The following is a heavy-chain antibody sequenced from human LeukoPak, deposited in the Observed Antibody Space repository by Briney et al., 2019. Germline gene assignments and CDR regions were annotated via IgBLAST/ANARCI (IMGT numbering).Heavy chain of an antibody. Sequence: ASVKVSCKASGYTFTGYYMHWVRQAPGQGLEWMGWINPNSGGTNYAQKFQGRVTMTRDTSISTAYMELSRLRSDDTAVYYCARDKQGYYYDSSAYYSLDYWGQGTLVTVSS. J-gene: IGHJ4*02. V-gene: IGHV1-2*02. CDR2: INPNSGGT. CDR1: GYTFTGYY. D-gene: IGHD3-22*01. CDR3: ARDKQGYYYDSSAYYSLDY.